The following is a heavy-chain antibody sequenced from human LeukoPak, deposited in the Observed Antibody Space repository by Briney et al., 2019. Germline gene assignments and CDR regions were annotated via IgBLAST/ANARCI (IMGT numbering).Heavy chain of an antibody. CDR1: GYIFTAYY. D-gene: IGHD1-1*01. J-gene: IGHJ4*02. Sequence: SVKVSCKASGYIFTAYYIHWVRQAPGQGLEWMGWINPNSGDTNFAQKFQGRVAMTRDTSISTVYMELSRLTFDDTAMYYCARTDWSMLEYWGQGTLVTVSS. V-gene: IGHV1-2*02. CDR3: ARTDWSMLEY. CDR2: INPNSGDT.